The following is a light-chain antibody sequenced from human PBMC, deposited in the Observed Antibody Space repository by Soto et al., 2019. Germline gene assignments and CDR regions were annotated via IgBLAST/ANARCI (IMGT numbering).Light chain of an antibody. V-gene: IGLV1-44*01. Sequence: QSVLTQPPSASGTPGQRVTMSCSGSRPNIGSNTVNWYQQFPGTAPKVLIYSNDQRPSGVPDRFSGSKSDTSASLAISGLQSEDEADYYCAARDDSLKVVVFGGGTKLTVL. CDR3: AARDDSLKVVV. J-gene: IGLJ2*01. CDR1: RPNIGSNT. CDR2: SND.